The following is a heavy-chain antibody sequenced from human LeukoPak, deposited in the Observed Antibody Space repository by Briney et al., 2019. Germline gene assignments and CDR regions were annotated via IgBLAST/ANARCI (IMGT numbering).Heavy chain of an antibody. D-gene: IGHD3-3*01. CDR3: AKSAGYDFWGGDYLDY. V-gene: IGHV3-23*01. CDR2: ISGSGGST. J-gene: IGHJ4*02. CDR1: GFTFSSYD. Sequence: PGGSLRLSCAASGFTFSSYDMSWVRQAPGKGLEWVSAISGSGGSTYHADSVKGGFTISRDNSKNTLYMQMNSLRAEDTAVYYCAKSAGYDFWGGDYLDYWGQGTLVTVSS.